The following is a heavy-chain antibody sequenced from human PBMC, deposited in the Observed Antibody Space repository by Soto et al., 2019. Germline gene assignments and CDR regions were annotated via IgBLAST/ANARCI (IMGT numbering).Heavy chain of an antibody. CDR1: GGSISSRNW. D-gene: IGHD4-17*01. V-gene: IGHV4-4*02. Sequence: QVQLQESGPGLGKPSGTLSLNCAVSGGSISSRNWWSWVRQPPGKGLEWIGEIYHSGSTNYNPSLKSRVTISVHKSQNQFSMKLGSVTAADTAVYYCARDGRDDYGDYGDVGMDVWGQGTTVTVSS. CDR3: ARDGRDDYGDYGDVGMDV. CDR2: IYHSGST. J-gene: IGHJ6*02.